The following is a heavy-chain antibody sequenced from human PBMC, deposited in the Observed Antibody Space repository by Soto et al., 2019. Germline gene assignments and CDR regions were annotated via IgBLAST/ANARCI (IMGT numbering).Heavy chain of an antibody. V-gene: IGHV4-34*01. D-gene: IGHD2-2*03. J-gene: IGHJ4*02. Sequence: SETLSLTCAVYGGSFSGYYWSWIRQPPGKGLEWIGEINHSGSTNYNPSLKSRVTISVDTSKNQFSLKLSSVTAADTAVYYCARERELDRGYLDYWGQGTLVTVSS. CDR2: INHSGST. CDR3: ARERELDRGYLDY. CDR1: GGSFSGYY.